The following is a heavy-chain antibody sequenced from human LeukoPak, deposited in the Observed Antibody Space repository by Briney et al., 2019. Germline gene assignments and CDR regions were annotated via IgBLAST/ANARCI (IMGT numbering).Heavy chain of an antibody. CDR2: IKQDGSDR. V-gene: IGHV3-7*05. D-gene: IGHD6-19*01. CDR1: GFSFSNYW. CDR3: AKSYSTAWYSFDY. J-gene: IGHJ4*02. Sequence: QPGGSLRLSCAASGFSFSNYWMSWVRLAPGKGLEWVANIKQDGSDRYFVDSVKGRFTISRDSSKNTLCLQMNSLRVEDTAVYYCAKSYSTAWYSFDYWGQGTLVTVSS.